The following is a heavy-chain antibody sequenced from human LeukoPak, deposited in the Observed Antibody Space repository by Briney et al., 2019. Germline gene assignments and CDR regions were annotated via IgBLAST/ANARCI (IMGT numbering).Heavy chain of an antibody. CDR3: ASSGAAGNWFDP. Sequence: KPSETLSLTCTVSGGSISSYYWSWLRQPPGKGLEWIGYIYTSGSTNYNPSLKSRVTISVDTSKNQSSLKLSSVAAADTAVYYCASSGAAGNWFDPWGQGTLVTVSS. CDR2: IYTSGST. J-gene: IGHJ5*02. D-gene: IGHD6-13*01. CDR1: GGSISSYY. V-gene: IGHV4-4*09.